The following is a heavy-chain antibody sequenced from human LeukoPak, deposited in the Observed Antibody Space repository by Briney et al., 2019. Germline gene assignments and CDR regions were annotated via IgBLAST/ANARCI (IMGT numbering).Heavy chain of an antibody. CDR3: ARRVVVTAFRLDAFDI. J-gene: IGHJ3*02. V-gene: IGHV4-61*09. CDR1: GGSISSGSYY. D-gene: IGHD2-21*02. CDR2: IYDSGST. Sequence: SQTLSLTCTVSGGSISSGSYYWSWIRQPPGKGLELIGYIYDSGSTNYNPSLKSRVTISVDTSKNQFSLKLSSVTAADTAVYYCARRVVVTAFRLDAFDIWGQGTMVTVSS.